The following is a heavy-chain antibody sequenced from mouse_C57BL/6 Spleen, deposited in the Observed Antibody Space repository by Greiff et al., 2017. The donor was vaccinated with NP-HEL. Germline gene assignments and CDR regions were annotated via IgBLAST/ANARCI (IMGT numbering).Heavy chain of an antibody. Sequence: VQLQQSGAELVKPGASVKLSCTASGFNIKDYYMRWVKQRTEQGLEWIGRIDPEDGDTKYAPKFQGKATITADTSSNTAYLQLSSLTSEDTAVYYCARDLLRNSYGGYWGQGTTLTVSS. D-gene: IGHD5-2*01. CDR1: GFNIKDYY. CDR2: IDPEDGDT. V-gene: IGHV14-2*01. CDR3: ARDLLRNSYGGY. J-gene: IGHJ2*01.